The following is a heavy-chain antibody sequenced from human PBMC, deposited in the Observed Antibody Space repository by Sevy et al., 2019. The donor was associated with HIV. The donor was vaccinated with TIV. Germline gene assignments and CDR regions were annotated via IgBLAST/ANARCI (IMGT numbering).Heavy chain of an antibody. J-gene: IGHJ4*02. V-gene: IGHV3-30*18. CDR1: GFTFSSYG. CDR2: ISYDGSNK. Sequence: GGSLRLSCAASGFTFSSYGMHWVRQAPGKGLEWVAVISYDGSNKYYADSVKGRFTISRDNSKNTLYLQMNSLRAEDTAVYYCAKTYCSGGSCNGDDWGQGTLVTISS. D-gene: IGHD2-15*01. CDR3: AKTYCSGGSCNGDD.